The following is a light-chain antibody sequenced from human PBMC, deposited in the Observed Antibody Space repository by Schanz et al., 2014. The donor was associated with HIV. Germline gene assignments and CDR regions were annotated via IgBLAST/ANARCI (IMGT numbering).Light chain of an antibody. Sequence: QSVLTQPPSVSGAPGQGVTISCTGSSSNIGAGYDVPRSHPPPGTAPKLLIYGNSNRPSGVPDRFSGSKSGTSASLAITGLQAEDEADYYCQSYDSSLSGAKVFGGGTKLTVL. J-gene: IGLJ3*02. CDR1: SSNIGAGYD. CDR3: QSYDSSLSGAKV. V-gene: IGLV1-40*01. CDR2: GNS.